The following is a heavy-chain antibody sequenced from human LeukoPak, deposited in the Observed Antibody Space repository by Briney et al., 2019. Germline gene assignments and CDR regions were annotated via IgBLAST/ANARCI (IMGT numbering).Heavy chain of an antibody. J-gene: IGHJ4*02. Sequence: GASVTVSCKASGYTFTSYGISWVRQAPGLGLEWMGWISAYNGNTNYAQKLQGRVTMTTDTSTSTAYMELRSLRSDDTAVYYCARHHYGGNPGDYWGQGTLVTVSS. CDR1: GYTFTSYG. CDR3: ARHHYGGNPGDY. D-gene: IGHD4-23*01. V-gene: IGHV1-18*01. CDR2: ISAYNGNT.